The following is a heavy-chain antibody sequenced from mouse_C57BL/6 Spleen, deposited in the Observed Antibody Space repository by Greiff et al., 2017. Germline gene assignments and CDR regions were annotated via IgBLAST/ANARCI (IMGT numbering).Heavy chain of an antibody. CDR1: GYAFSSSW. J-gene: IGHJ4*01. V-gene: IGHV1-82*01. CDR3: ARDGSSHYYAMDY. D-gene: IGHD1-1*01. CDR2: IYPGDGDT. Sequence: VHLVESGPELVKPGASVKISCKASGYAFSSSWMNWVKQRPGKGLEWIGRIYPGDGDTNYNGKFKGKATLTADKSSSTAYMQLSSLTSEDSAVYFCARDGSSHYYAMDYWGQGTSVTVSS.